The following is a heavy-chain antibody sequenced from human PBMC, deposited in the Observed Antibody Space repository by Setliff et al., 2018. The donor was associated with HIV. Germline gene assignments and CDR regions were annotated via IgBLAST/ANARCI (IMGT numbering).Heavy chain of an antibody. V-gene: IGHV1-69*05. J-gene: IGHJ5*02. CDR2: IIPMFGGA. CDR3: ARDPPAQCSGGNCFAP. D-gene: IGHD2-15*01. CDR1: GGPFSWSA. Sequence: SVKVSCKASGGPFSWSAISWVRQAPGQGLEWMGGIIPMFGGATYAQRFQGRVTITTDQSTSTAYMELNSLRSEDTAAYYCARDPPAQCSGGNCFAPWGQGTLVTVSS.